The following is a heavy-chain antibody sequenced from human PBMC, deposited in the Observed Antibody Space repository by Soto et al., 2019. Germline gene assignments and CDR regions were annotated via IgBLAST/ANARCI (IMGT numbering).Heavy chain of an antibody. CDR3: ATVSAWQFYFFMDV. V-gene: IGHV1-8*01. J-gene: IGHJ6*03. CDR1: GNTFTNYD. CDR2: MNPNSGDT. D-gene: IGHD6-19*01. Sequence: QVQLVQSGAEVKKPGASVKVSCKASGNTFTNYDINWVRQATGQGLEWMGWMNPNSGDTGYAQNFQGRVTMTRNTSISTAYMELSSLRSEDTAVYYCATVSAWQFYFFMDVWGKGTTVTVSS.